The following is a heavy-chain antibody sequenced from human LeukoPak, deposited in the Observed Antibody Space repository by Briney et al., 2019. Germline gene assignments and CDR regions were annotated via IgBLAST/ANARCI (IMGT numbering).Heavy chain of an antibody. D-gene: IGHD1-26*01. CDR2: ISGSGGST. V-gene: IGHV3-23*01. Sequence: GGSLRLSCAASGFIFSSYAMSWVRQAPGKGLEWVSAISGSGGSTYYADPVKGRFTISRDNSKNTLYLQMNSLRAEDTAVYYCALQAGSYYQSQIDYWGQGTLVTVPS. CDR1: GFIFSSYA. J-gene: IGHJ4*02. CDR3: ALQAGSYYQSQIDY.